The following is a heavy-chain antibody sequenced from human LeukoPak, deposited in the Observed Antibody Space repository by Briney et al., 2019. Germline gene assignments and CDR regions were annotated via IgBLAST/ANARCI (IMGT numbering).Heavy chain of an antibody. CDR1: GFAFRNYY. Sequence: GGSLRLSCAASGFAFRNYYMTWIRQAPGKGLEWVSYISASGDTIYYGDSVRGRFTISRDNAKNSLYLDMNTLKAEDTAVYYCARDPSWEILSYFDYWGQGTLVTVSS. CDR3: ARDPSWEILSYFDY. V-gene: IGHV3-11*04. D-gene: IGHD1-26*01. CDR2: ISASGDTI. J-gene: IGHJ4*02.